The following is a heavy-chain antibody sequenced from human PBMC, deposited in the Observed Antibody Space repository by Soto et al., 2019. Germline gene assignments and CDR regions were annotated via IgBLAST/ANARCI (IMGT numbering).Heavy chain of an antibody. Sequence: QVQLVESGGGAVQPGRSLRLSCAASGFTFSNNGIHWVRQAPGKGLEWVAVISSDGINKYYPDSVKGRSTISRDNSKNTLFLQMNSLRVEDTALYYCAMDLYGGSSRFDYWGQGTLVTVSS. D-gene: IGHD2-15*01. CDR3: AMDLYGGSSRFDY. V-gene: IGHV3-30*03. CDR1: GFTFSNNG. CDR2: ISSDGINK. J-gene: IGHJ4*02.